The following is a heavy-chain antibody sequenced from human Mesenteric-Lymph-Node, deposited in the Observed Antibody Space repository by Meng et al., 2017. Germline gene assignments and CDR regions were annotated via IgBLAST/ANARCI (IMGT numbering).Heavy chain of an antibody. CDR2: IIPIFGTA. J-gene: IGHJ2*01. V-gene: IGHV1-69*06. CDR3: ARVAYYYDISGYHRYWYFDL. CDR1: GYSFTSYR. D-gene: IGHD3-22*01. Sequence: SSVKVSCKASGYSFTSYRINWVRQAPGQGLGWMGGIIPIFGTANYAQKLQGRVTITADKSTSTAYMELSSLRSEDTAVYYCARVAYYYDISGYHRYWYFDLWGHGTLVTVSS.